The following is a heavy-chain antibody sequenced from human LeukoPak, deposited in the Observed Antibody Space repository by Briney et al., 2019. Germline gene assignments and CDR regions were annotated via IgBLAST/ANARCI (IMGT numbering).Heavy chain of an antibody. Sequence: SETLSLTCTVSGGSISSYYWSWIRQPPGKGLEWIGYIYYSGSTNYNPSLKSRVTISVDTSKNQFSLKLSSVTAADTAVYYCARVSVVPANVIDYWGQGTLVTVSS. CDR3: ARVSVVPANVIDY. J-gene: IGHJ4*02. CDR2: IYYSGST. CDR1: GGSISSYY. V-gene: IGHV4-59*12. D-gene: IGHD2-2*01.